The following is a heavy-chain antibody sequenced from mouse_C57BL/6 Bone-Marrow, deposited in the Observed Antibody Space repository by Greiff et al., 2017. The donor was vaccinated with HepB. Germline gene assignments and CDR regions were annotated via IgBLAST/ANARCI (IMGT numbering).Heavy chain of an antibody. CDR2: INPYNGGT. V-gene: IGHV1-19*01. J-gene: IGHJ2*01. CDR1: GYKFTDHN. CDR3: ARGNFRPFDY. Sequence: VQLQRSGPGLVKPGASVKMSCKVSGYKFTDHNMNRVRRSHGKSLEWIGVINPYNGGTSYNQKFKGKATLTVDKSSSNAYMELNSLTSEDSAVYYCARGNFRPFDYWGQGTTLTVSS.